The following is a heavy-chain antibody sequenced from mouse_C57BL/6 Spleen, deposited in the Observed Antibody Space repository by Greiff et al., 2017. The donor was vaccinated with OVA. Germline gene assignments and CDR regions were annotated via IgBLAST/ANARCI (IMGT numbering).Heavy chain of an antibody. CDR3: ARTWDEAMDY. CDR1: GYTFTSYW. J-gene: IGHJ4*01. Sequence: QVQLKQPGAELVKPGASVKLSCKASGYTFTSYWMHWVKQRPGRGLEWIGRIDPNSGGTKYNEKFKSKATLTVDKPSSPAYMQLSSLTSEDSAVYYCARTWDEAMDYWGQGTSVTVSS. D-gene: IGHD4-1*01. V-gene: IGHV1-72*01. CDR2: IDPNSGGT.